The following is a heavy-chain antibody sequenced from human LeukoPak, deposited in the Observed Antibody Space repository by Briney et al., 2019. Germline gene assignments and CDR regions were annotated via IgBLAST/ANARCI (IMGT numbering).Heavy chain of an antibody. J-gene: IGHJ4*02. CDR3: ARVARHRGYSYVDY. CDR2: IYTSGST. V-gene: IGHV4-61*02. CDR1: GGSIISGDYY. Sequence: SETVTLPCTVSGGSIISGDYYWTWXRQPAGKGLEWIGRIYTSGSTNYNPSHKSRVTISEDTAKNQFYLELTSVTAADTAVYYWARVARHRGYSYVDYWGQGTLVTVSS. D-gene: IGHD5-18*01.